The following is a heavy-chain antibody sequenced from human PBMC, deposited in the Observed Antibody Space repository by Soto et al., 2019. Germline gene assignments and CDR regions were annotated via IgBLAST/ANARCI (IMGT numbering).Heavy chain of an antibody. V-gene: IGHV2-70*01. J-gene: IGHJ4*02. D-gene: IGHD1-7*01. CDR2: IDFEEEK. CDR1: RFARSAPGLA. Sequence: GPTLANPKQTLILTYSYSRFARSAPGLAVSWIRQLPAKTLDFLSLIDFEEEKFYSPSLRTRLTVSKDTSKSQVVLTLTNVDPVDTATYYCTRSTTWNYEYYFDYWGQGTLVTVSS. CDR3: TRSTTWNYEYYFDY.